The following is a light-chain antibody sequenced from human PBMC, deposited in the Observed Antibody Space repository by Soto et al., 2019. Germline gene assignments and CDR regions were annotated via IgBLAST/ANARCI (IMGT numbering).Light chain of an antibody. V-gene: IGLV1-40*01. CDR3: QSYDSSLSGVV. J-gene: IGLJ2*01. Sequence: QSVLTQPPSVSGAPGQRVTTSCTGSSSNIGAGYDVHWYQQLPGTAPKLLIYVNSNRPSGVPDRFSGSKSGTSASLAITGLQAEDEADYYCQSYDSSLSGVVFGGGTKVTVL. CDR1: SSNIGAGYD. CDR2: VNS.